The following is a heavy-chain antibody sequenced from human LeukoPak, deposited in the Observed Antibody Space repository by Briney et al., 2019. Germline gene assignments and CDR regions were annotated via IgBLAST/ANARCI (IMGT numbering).Heavy chain of an antibody. CDR3: AKDREVAGRGAYYYGMDV. Sequence: GGSLRLSCAASGFTFSSYGMHWVRQAPGKGLEWVAVISYDGSNKYYADSVKGRFTISRDNSKNTLYLQVNSLRAEDTAVYYCAKDREVAGRGAYYYGMDVWGQGTTVTVSS. CDR2: ISYDGSNK. CDR1: GFTFSSYG. V-gene: IGHV3-30*18. D-gene: IGHD6-19*01. J-gene: IGHJ6*02.